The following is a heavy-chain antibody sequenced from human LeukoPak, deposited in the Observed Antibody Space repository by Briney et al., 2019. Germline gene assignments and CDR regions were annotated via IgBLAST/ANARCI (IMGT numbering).Heavy chain of an antibody. D-gene: IGHD1-26*01. J-gene: IGHJ6*03. CDR3: ARTAAREYYYYYMDV. CDR2: INPNSGGT. Sequence: ASVTVSCKASGYTFTGYYMHWVRQAPGQGLEWMGWINPNSGGTNYAQKFQGRVTMTRDTSISTAYMELSRLRSDDTAVYYCARTAAREYYYYYMDVWGKGTTVTVSS. V-gene: IGHV1-2*02. CDR1: GYTFTGYY.